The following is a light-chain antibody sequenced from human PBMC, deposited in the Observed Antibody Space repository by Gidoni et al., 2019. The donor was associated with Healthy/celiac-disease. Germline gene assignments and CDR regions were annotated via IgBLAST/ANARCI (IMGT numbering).Light chain of an antibody. CDR1: QSLLHSNGYNY. Sequence: DIVMTQSPLSLPVTPGEPASISCRSSQSLLHSNGYNYLDWYLQKPGQSPQLLIYLGSNRASGVPDRFSGSGSGTDFTLKISRVEAEEVGVYYCIQARQRPYTFGQGTKLEIK. CDR3: IQARQRPYT. J-gene: IGKJ2*01. CDR2: LGS. V-gene: IGKV2-28*01.